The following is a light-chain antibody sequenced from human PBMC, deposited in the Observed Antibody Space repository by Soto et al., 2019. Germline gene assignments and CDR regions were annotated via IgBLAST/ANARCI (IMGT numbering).Light chain of an antibody. J-gene: IGKJ5*01. Sequence: EIVMTQSPATLSVSPGERATLSCRASQSVSSNLAWYQQKPGQAPRLLIYGASTRATGIPDRFSGSGSGTDFTLTISRLEPEDFATYYCQQLNSYPITFGQGTRLEIK. CDR2: GAS. V-gene: IGKV3D-15*01. CDR1: QSVSSN. CDR3: QQLNSYPIT.